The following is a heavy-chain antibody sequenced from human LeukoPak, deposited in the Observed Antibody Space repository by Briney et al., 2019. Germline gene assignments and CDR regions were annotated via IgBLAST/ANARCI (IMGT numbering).Heavy chain of an antibody. Sequence: GGSLRLSCAASGFTFSSYGMHWVRQAPGKGLEWVAVIWYDGSNKYYADSVKGRFTISRDNSKDTLYLQMNSLRAEDTAVYYCAREPDYYDFWSGYGQRGVSYYYYGMDVWGQGTTVTVSS. CDR3: AREPDYYDFWSGYGQRGVSYYYYGMDV. V-gene: IGHV3-33*01. CDR2: IWYDGSNK. D-gene: IGHD3-3*01. J-gene: IGHJ6*02. CDR1: GFTFSSYG.